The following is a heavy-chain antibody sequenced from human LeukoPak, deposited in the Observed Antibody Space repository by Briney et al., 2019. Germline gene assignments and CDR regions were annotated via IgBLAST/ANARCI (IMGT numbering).Heavy chain of an antibody. CDR1: GYTFTSHA. V-gene: IGHV7-4-1*02. D-gene: IGHD3-9*01. J-gene: IGHJ5*02. CDR3: ARERPNYDILTGGPWFDP. Sequence: ASVKVSCKASGYTFTSHALSWVRQAPGQGLEWMGWISTNTGNPTYAQGFTGRFVFSLDTSVTTAYLQISSLQAEDTAVYYCARERPNYDILTGGPWFDPWGQGTLVTVSS. CDR2: ISTNTGNP.